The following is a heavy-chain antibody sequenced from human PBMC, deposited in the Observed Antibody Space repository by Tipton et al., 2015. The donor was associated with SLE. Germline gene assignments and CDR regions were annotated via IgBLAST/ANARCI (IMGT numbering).Heavy chain of an antibody. CDR1: GGSISSHY. Sequence: TLSLTCAVSGGSISSHYWSWIRQSPGTGLEWIGYIYSGGSTNYNPSLKSRVTISVDTSKNQFTLKLSSVTAADTAVYYCAKFGAFYDSSGHNYFDPWGQGTLVTVSS. D-gene: IGHD3-22*01. CDR2: IYSGGST. J-gene: IGHJ5*02. V-gene: IGHV4-4*09. CDR3: AKFGAFYDSSGHNYFDP.